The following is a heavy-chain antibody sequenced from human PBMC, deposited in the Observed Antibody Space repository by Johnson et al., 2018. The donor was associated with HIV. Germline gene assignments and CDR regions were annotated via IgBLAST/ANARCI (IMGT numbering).Heavy chain of an antibody. Sequence: LRLSCAASGFTVSSNYMSWVRQAPGKGLEWVSVFYSGGSTYYADSVKGRFTISRDNSKNTLYLQMNSLRAEDTAVYYCAKEIALTGERSDAFDIWGRDNGHRLF. D-gene: IGHD7-27*01. J-gene: IGHJ3*02. CDR3: AKEIALTGERSDAFDI. CDR1: GFTVSSNY. CDR2: FYSGGST. V-gene: IGHV3-53*01.